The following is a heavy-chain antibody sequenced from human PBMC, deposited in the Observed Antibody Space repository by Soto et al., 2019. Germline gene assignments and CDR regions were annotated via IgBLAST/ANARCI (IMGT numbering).Heavy chain of an antibody. CDR3: ARGTPAVFYYYYGMDV. V-gene: IGHV4-34*01. Sequence: SETLSLTCAVYGGSCSGYYWSWIRQPPGKGLEWIGEINHSGSTNYNPSLKSRVTISVDTSKNQFSLKLSSVTAADTAVYYCARGTPAVFYYYYGMDVWGQGTTVTVSS. CDR1: GGSCSGYY. J-gene: IGHJ6*02. CDR2: INHSGST.